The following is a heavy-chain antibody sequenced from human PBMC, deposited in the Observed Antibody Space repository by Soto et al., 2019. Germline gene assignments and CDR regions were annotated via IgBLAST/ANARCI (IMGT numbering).Heavy chain of an antibody. CDR1: GFSLITSGMC. V-gene: IGHV2-70*01. Sequence: SGPTLVNPAQTLTLTCSFSGFSLITSGMCVSCIRQPPGKALEWLALIDWDDDKYYSTSLKTRLTISKDTSKNQVVLTMTNMDPVDTATYYCARILYAKGYYYYGMDVWGQGTTVTVSS. CDR3: ARILYAKGYYYYGMDV. CDR2: IDWDDDK. J-gene: IGHJ6*02. D-gene: IGHD3-16*01.